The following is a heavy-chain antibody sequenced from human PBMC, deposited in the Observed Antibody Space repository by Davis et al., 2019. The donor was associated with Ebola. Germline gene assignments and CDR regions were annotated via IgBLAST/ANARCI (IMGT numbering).Heavy chain of an antibody. V-gene: IGHV1-24*01. CDR3: ARAEYSSSSGYYYYGMDV. D-gene: IGHD6-6*01. Sequence: ASVKVSCKVSGYSLSELSVHWVRQAPGKGLEWMGSFDPKYDEPIYAQKFQVRVTLTEDTSTHTAYMELSSLRSEDTAVYYCARAEYSSSSGYYYYGMDVWGQGTTVTVSS. CDR2: FDPKYDEP. J-gene: IGHJ6*02. CDR1: GYSLSELS.